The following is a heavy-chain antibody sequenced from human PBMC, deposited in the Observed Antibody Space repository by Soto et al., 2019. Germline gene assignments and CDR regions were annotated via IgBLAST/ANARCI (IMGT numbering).Heavy chain of an antibody. D-gene: IGHD4-17*01. CDR3: AKGPLRLPDYGEYADYSYGMDV. Sequence: QMKLVESGGGVVQPGTSLRLSCVASGFTFSAFGMHWVRQAPGKWLEWVAISSYGGSNKYYGDSVQGRFTISRDNSRDTLYLQMNSLRDEDTAVYYCAKGPLRLPDYGEYADYSYGMDVWGQGTTVTVSS. CDR2: SSYGGSNK. V-gene: IGHV3-30*18. CDR1: GFTFSAFG. J-gene: IGHJ6*02.